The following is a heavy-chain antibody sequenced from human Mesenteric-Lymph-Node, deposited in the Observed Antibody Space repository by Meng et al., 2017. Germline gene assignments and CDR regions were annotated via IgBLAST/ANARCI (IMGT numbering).Heavy chain of an antibody. D-gene: IGHD3-16*01. CDR3: ARGGLSRIDY. J-gene: IGHJ4*02. CDR2: IYYSGTT. CDR1: GDSISSSYYY. Sequence: SETLSLTCTVSGDSISSSYYYWGWIRQPPGKGLEWIGNIYYSGTTYYNYSPSLNSRVTISVDTSKNQFSLRLSSVTAADTAMYYCARGGLSRIDYWGQGTLVTVS. V-gene: IGHV4-39*07.